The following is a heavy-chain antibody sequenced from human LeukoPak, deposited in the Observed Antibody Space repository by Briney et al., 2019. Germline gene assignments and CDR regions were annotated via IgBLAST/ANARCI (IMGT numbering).Heavy chain of an antibody. D-gene: IGHD1-26*01. J-gene: IGHJ4*02. CDR2: ISRFGIT. Sequence: SETLSLTCSVSXESTSGNYWSWIRQAPGKGLEWIGEISRFGITNYHPSLKSRVTMSPDRSKNQFSLELTSVTAADSGVYYCARELLGAPTPGAYWGQGTLVTVSS. V-gene: IGHV4-34*01. CDR3: ARELLGAPTPGAY. CDR1: XESTSGNY.